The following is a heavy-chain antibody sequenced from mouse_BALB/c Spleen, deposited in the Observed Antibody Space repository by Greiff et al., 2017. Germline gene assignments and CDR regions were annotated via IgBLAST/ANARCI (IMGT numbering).Heavy chain of an antibody. CDR3: AREDYGNPRGYAMDY. V-gene: IGHV3-2*02. D-gene: IGHD2-1*01. CDR2: ISYSGST. CDR1: GYSIPSDYA. Sequence: EVQLQESGPGLVNPSQSLSLTCTVTGYSIPSDYAWNWIRQFPGNKLEWMGYISYSGSTSYNPSLKSRISITRDTSKNQFFLQLNSVTTEDTATYYCAREDYGNPRGYAMDYWGQGTSVTVST. J-gene: IGHJ4*01.